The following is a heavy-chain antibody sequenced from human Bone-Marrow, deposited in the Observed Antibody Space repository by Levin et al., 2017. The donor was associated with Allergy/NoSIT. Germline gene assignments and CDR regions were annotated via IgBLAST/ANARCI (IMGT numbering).Heavy chain of an antibody. CDR1: GDSINTFSYF. J-gene: IGHJ4*02. V-gene: IGHV4-31*03. D-gene: IGHD1-26*01. CDR3: ARRGPYYFDF. CDR2: IHSSGTP. Sequence: LRLSCTVSGDSINTFSYFWSWIRQHPGTGLEWIGYIHSSGTPYFNPSLKSRVAMSIDTSKNHFSLEMSSVTAADTAVYYCARRGPYYFDFWGQGAPVTVSS.